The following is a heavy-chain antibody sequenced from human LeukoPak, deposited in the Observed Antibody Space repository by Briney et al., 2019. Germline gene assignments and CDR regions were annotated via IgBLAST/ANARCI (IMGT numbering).Heavy chain of an antibody. Sequence: SETLSLTCTVSGDSISSGSYYWSWIRQPAGKGLEWIGRIYISGSTNYNPSLKSRVTISVDTSKNQFSLKLSSVTAADTAVYYCARHHYYGSGYAMDYWGQGTLVTVSS. V-gene: IGHV4-61*02. CDR2: IYISGST. CDR1: GDSISSGSYY. D-gene: IGHD3-10*01. J-gene: IGHJ4*02. CDR3: ARHHYYGSGYAMDY.